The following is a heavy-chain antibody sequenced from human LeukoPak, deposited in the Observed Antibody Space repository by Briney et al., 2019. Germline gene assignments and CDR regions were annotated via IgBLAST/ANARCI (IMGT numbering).Heavy chain of an antibody. Sequence: SETLSLTCTVSGGSISGHYWTWSRHPPGKGLEWIGQIHYSGRPDYNPSLKSRGTTSVDTSKNKNPLKVTSVAGADTAVYYCARFGVDYDMDVWGQGTTVTVSS. D-gene: IGHD3-16*01. CDR3: ARFGVDYDMDV. J-gene: IGHJ6*02. CDR1: GGSISGHY. CDR2: IHYSGRP. V-gene: IGHV4-59*11.